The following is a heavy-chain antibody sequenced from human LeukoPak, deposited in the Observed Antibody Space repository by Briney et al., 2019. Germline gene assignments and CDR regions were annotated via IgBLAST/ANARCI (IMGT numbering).Heavy chain of an antibody. Sequence: PSETLSLTCAVYGGSFSGYYWSWIRQPPGKGLEWIGEINHSGSTNYNPSLKSRVTISVDTFKNQFSLKLSSVTAADTAVYYCARGWMEIRAFDIWGQGTMVTVSS. CDR3: ARGWMEIRAFDI. J-gene: IGHJ3*02. CDR2: INHSGST. V-gene: IGHV4-34*01. D-gene: IGHD2-2*03. CDR1: GGSFSGYY.